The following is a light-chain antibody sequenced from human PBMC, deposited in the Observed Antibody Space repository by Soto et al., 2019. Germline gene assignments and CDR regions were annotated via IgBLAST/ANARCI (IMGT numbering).Light chain of an antibody. J-gene: IGKJ1*01. Sequence: EIVLTQSPGTLSXSPGERATLPCRASQSVSSSYLAWYQQKPGQAPRLLIYGASSRATGIPDRFSGSGSGTDFTLTISRLEPEDFAVYYCQQYGMTFGQGTKVDI. V-gene: IGKV3-20*01. CDR2: GAS. CDR1: QSVSSSY. CDR3: QQYGMT.